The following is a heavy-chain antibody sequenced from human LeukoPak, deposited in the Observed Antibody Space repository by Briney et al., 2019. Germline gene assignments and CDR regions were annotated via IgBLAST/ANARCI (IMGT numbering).Heavy chain of an antibody. Sequence: SETLSLTCAVSGGSISSGGYSWSWIRQPPGKGLEWIGYIYHSGSTYYNPSLKSRVTISVDRSKNQFSLKLSSVTAADTAVYYCARGLITMVRGVIMVDAFDIWGQGTMVTVSS. CDR1: GGSISSGGYS. V-gene: IGHV4-30-2*01. CDR2: IYHSGST. D-gene: IGHD3-10*01. CDR3: ARGLITMVRGVIMVDAFDI. J-gene: IGHJ3*02.